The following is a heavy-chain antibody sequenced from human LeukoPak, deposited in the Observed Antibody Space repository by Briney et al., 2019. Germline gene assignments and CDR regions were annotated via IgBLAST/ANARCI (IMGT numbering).Heavy chain of an antibody. CDR2: TSWNSGSI. CDR1: GFTFDDYA. CDR3: AKMSGWYFLDY. J-gene: IGHJ4*02. D-gene: IGHD6-19*01. V-gene: IGHV3-9*01. Sequence: GRSLRLSCAASGFTFDDYAMHWVRHAPGKGREWVSGTSWNSGSIGYADSVKGRFTISRDNAKNSLYLQMNSLRAEDTALYYCAKMSGWYFLDYWGQGTLVTVSS.